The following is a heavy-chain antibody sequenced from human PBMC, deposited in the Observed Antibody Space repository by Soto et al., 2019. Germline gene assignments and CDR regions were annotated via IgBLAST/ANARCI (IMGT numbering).Heavy chain of an antibody. CDR2: IWDDGSNK. CDR1: GFTFSNYA. D-gene: IGHD2-15*01. V-gene: IGHV3-33*08. CDR3: ARDDSLYMAY. J-gene: IGHJ4*02. Sequence: GGSLRLSCAASGFTFSNYAMNWVRQAPGKGLEWVAVIWDDGSNKYYADSVKGRFTISRDNSKNTLYLQMNSLRAEDTAVYYCARDDSLYMAYWGQGTLVTVSS.